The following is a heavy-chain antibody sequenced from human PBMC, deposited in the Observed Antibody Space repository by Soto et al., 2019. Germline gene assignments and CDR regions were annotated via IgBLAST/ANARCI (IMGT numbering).Heavy chain of an antibody. D-gene: IGHD6-19*01. CDR2: TYYRSNWRH. CDR3: ARAYSSGWYWFDP. V-gene: IGHV6-1*01. Sequence: SQTLSLTCAISGDSVSSNTAAWNWIRSSPSRGLEWLGRTYYRSNWRHDYAVSVKSRITVNPDTSKNHFSLQLNSVTPDDTAVYYCARAYSSGWYWFDPWGQGTLVTVSS. CDR1: GDSVSSNTAA. J-gene: IGHJ5*02.